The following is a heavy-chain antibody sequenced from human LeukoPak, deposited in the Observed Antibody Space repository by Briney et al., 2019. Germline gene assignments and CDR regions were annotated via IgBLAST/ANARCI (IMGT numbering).Heavy chain of an antibody. CDR3: ARDNHDLLFDY. J-gene: IGHJ4*02. V-gene: IGHV3-21*01. Sequence: GGSLRLSCAASGFTSSSYSMNWVRQAPGKGLEWVSSISSSSSYIYYADSVKGRFTISRDNAKNSLYLQMNSLRAEDTAVYYCARDNHDLLFDYWGQGTLVTVSS. CDR2: ISSSSSYI. CDR1: GFTSSSYS. D-gene: IGHD3-3*01.